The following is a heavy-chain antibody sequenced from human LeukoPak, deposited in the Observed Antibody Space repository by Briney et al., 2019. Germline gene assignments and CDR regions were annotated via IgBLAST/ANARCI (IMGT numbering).Heavy chain of an antibody. Sequence: GGSLRLSCAVSGFTFNTHSMKWVRQAPGKGLEWVAVILYDGSNKYYADSVKGRFTISRDNSKNTLYLQMNSLRAEDTAVYYCARDRYSSGWYPQSFVYWGQGTLVTVSS. CDR1: GFTFNTHS. V-gene: IGHV3-30-3*01. CDR2: ILYDGSNK. D-gene: IGHD6-19*01. J-gene: IGHJ4*02. CDR3: ARDRYSSGWYPQSFVY.